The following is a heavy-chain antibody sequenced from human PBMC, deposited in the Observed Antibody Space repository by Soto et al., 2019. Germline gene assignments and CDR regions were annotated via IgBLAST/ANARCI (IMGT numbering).Heavy chain of an antibody. D-gene: IGHD3-22*01. CDR1: GGTFNSYA. J-gene: IGHJ4*02. CDR2: IIPSFGTA. V-gene: IGHV1-69*12. Sequence: QVQLVQSGAEVKKPGSSVKVSCKASGGTFNSYAISWVRQAPGQGLEWMGGIIPSFGTADYAQKFQGRVTITAAESPGTAYMELGSLRSEDTAVYYCASHYDSGRYYSRGLDYWGQGTLVTVSS. CDR3: ASHYDSGRYYSRGLDY.